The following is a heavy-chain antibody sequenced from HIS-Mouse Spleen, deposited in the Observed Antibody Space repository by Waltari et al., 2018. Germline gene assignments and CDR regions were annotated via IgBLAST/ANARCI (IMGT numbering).Heavy chain of an antibody. CDR1: GFTFRRYW. V-gene: IGHV3-7*01. J-gene: IGHJ5*02. CDR2: IKQDGSEK. D-gene: IGHD5-12*01. Sequence: EVQLVESGGGLVQPGGSMRLSCAAPGFTFRRYWMTWVRQAPGKGLDWVANIKQDGSEKYYVDSVKGRFTISRDNAKNSLYLQMNSLRAEDTAVYYCARERRGPGWFDPWGQGTLVTVSS. CDR3: ARERRGPGWFDP.